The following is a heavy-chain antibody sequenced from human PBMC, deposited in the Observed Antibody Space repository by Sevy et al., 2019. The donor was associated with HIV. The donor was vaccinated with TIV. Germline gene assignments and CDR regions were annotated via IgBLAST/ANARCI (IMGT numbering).Heavy chain of an antibody. CDR2: ISNSGANT. D-gene: IGHD6-19*01. CDR3: AKEWTLLSDWYGEFDY. J-gene: IGHJ4*02. Sequence: GGSLRLSCAASGFTFTNYGMHWVRQAQGKGLEWVSGISNSGANTYYGDSVGGRFTVSRDNSKNTVYLQLNSLRAEDTAIYYCAKEWTLLSDWYGEFDYWGQGTLVTVSS. CDR1: GFTFTNYG. V-gene: IGHV3-23*01.